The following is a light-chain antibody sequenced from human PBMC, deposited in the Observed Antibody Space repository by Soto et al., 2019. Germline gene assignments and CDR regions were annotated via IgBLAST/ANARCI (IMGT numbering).Light chain of an antibody. CDR1: QSVSSSY. Sequence: EIVLTQSPGTLSLSPGERATLSCRASQSVSSSYLAWYQQKPGQAPRLLMYGTSSRATGITDRFSGSGSGTDFTLTISRLEPEDFAVYYCQHYGSSPRKFGQGTKVEIK. J-gene: IGKJ1*01. CDR3: QHYGSSPRK. V-gene: IGKV3-20*01. CDR2: GTS.